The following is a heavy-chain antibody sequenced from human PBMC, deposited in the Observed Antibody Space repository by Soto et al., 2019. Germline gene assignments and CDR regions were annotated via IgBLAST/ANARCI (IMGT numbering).Heavy chain of an antibody. Sequence: EVQLLESGGGLVQPGGSLRLSCAASGFTFNNYAMNWVRQAPGKGLEWVSGITGSGGTTFYADSVKGRFTISRDSSKNSVSLQMSGLRAEDTAVYYCAKEYTSTTRGAFDLWGQGTMVTVSS. CDR2: ITGSGGTT. CDR1: GFTFNNYA. V-gene: IGHV3-23*01. CDR3: AKEYTSTTRGAFDL. J-gene: IGHJ3*01. D-gene: IGHD6-13*01.